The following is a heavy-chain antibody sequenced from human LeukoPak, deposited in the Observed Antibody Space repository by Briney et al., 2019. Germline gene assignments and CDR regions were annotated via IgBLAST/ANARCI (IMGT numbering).Heavy chain of an antibody. D-gene: IGHD6-13*01. CDR2: IYYSGST. CDR1: GGSISSYY. CDR3: ARGGYSSSSFCFDY. Sequence: PSGTLSLTCTVSGGSISSYYWGWIRQPPGKGLEWIGYIYYSGSTNYNPSLKSRVTISVDTSKNQFSLKLSSVTAADTAVYYCARGGYSSSSFCFDYWGQGTLVTVSS. V-gene: IGHV4-59*01. J-gene: IGHJ4*02.